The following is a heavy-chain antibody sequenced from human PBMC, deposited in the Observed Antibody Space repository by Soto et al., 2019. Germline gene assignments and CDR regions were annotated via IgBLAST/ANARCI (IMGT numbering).Heavy chain of an antibody. CDR2: INHSGST. V-gene: IGHV4-34*01. Sequence: QVQLQQWGAGLLKPSETLSLTCAVYGGSFSGYYWSWIRQPPGKGLEWIGEINHSGSTNYNPSLKSRVTISVDTSKNQFSLKLSSVTAADTAVYYCAIGSGSYYGSGNNYWGQGTLVTVSS. J-gene: IGHJ4*02. CDR1: GGSFSGYY. CDR3: AIGSGSYYGSGNNY. D-gene: IGHD3-10*01.